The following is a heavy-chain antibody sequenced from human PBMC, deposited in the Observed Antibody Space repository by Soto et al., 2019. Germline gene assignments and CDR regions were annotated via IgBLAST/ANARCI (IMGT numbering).Heavy chain of an antibody. CDR1: GYTFTGYY. J-gene: IGHJ3*02. Sequence: ASVKVSCKASGYTFTGYYMHWVRQAPGQGLEWMGWINPNSGGTNYAQKFQGRVTMTTDTSTSTAYMELRSLRSDDTAVYYCARRCVEWRDAFDIWGQGTMVTVSS. V-gene: IGHV1-2*02. CDR3: ARRCVEWRDAFDI. CDR2: INPNSGGT. D-gene: IGHD3-3*01.